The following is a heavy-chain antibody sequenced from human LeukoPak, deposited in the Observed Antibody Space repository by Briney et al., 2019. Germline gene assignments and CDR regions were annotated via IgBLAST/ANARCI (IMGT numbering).Heavy chain of an antibody. CDR1: GFTVSSNF. V-gene: IGHV3-74*01. J-gene: IGHJ4*02. CDR2: INSDGSST. CDR3: TTNPIGGFDY. Sequence: GGSLRLSCAASGFTVSSNFMVWVRQAPGKGLVWVSRINSDGSSTSYADSVRGRFTISRDNAKNTLYVQMNSLRAEDTAVYYCTTNPIGGFDYWGQGTLVTVSS. D-gene: IGHD3-3*01.